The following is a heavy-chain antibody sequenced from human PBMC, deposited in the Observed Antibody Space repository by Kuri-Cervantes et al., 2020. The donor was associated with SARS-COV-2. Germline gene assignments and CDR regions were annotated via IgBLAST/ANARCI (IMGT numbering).Heavy chain of an antibody. D-gene: IGHD4-11*01. J-gene: IGHJ5*02. CDR1: GFTVSSNY. V-gene: IGHV3-66*02. Sequence: GESLKISCAASGFTVSSNYMSWVRQAPGKGLEWVSVSYSGGSTYYADSVKGRFTISRDNSKNTLYLQMNSLRAEDTAVYYCARGPYRRFDPWGQGTLVTVSS. CDR2: SYSGGST. CDR3: ARGPYRRFDP.